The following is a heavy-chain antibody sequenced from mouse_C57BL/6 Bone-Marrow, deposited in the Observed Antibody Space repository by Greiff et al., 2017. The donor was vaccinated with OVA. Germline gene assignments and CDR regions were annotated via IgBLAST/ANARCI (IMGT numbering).Heavy chain of an antibody. CDR1: GYTFTSYW. J-gene: IGHJ4*01. CDR3: ARDEYYVYYAMGY. D-gene: IGHD1-1*01. Sequence: QVQLQQPGAELVMPGASVKLSCKASGYTFTSYWMHWVKQRPGQGLEWIGEIDPSDSYTNYNQKFKGKSTLTVDKSSSTAYMQLSSLTSEDSAVYYCARDEYYVYYAMGYWGQGTSVTVSA. CDR2: IDPSDSYT. V-gene: IGHV1-69*01.